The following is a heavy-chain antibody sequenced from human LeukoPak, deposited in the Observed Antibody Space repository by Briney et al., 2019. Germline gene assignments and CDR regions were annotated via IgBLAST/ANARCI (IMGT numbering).Heavy chain of an antibody. Sequence: SETLSLTCTVSGGSISSSSYYWGWIRQPPGKGLEWIGSIYYSGSTYYNPSLKSRVTISVDTSKNQFSLKLSSVTAADTAVYYCARHRNTIFGVGNFDYWGQGTLVTVSS. CDR3: ARHRNTIFGVGNFDY. J-gene: IGHJ4*02. CDR2: IYYSGST. V-gene: IGHV4-39*01. CDR1: GGSISSSSYY. D-gene: IGHD3-3*01.